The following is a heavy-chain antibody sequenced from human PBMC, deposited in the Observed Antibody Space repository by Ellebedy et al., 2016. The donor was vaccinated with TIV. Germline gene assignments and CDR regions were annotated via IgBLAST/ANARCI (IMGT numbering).Heavy chain of an antibody. J-gene: IGHJ4*02. D-gene: IGHD5-18*01. V-gene: IGHV3-33*01. CDR3: ASDHSYGPY. Sequence: GESLKISCAASGFTFSSYGMHWVLQAPGKGLEWVAVIWYDGSNKYYADSVKGRFTISRDNSKNTLYLQMNSLRAEDTAVYYCASDHSYGPYWGQGTLVTVSS. CDR1: GFTFSSYG. CDR2: IWYDGSNK.